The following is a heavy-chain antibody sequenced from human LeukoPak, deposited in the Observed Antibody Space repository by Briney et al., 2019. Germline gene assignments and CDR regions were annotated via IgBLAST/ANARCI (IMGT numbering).Heavy chain of an antibody. CDR3: ARREWELLEPYYYYYGMDV. V-gene: IGHV4-39*01. Sequence: SETLSLTCTVSGGSISSSSYYWGWIRQPPGKGLEWIGSIYYSGSTYYNPSLKSRATISVDTSKNQFSLKLSSVTAADTAVYYCARREWELLEPYYYYYGMDVWGQGTTVTVSS. CDR2: IYYSGST. D-gene: IGHD1-26*01. CDR1: GGSISSSSYY. J-gene: IGHJ6*02.